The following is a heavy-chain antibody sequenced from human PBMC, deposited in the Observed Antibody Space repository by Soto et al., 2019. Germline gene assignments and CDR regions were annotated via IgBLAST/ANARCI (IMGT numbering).Heavy chain of an antibody. CDR3: ARDNQLVFDY. CDR2: IYYSGST. V-gene: IGHV4-61*08. J-gene: IGHJ4*02. Sequence: SETLSLTCTVSGVSISSGDYYWSWIRQPPGKGLEWIGYIYYSGSTNYNPSLKSRVTISVDTSKNQFSLKLSSVTAADTAVYYCARDNQLVFDYWGQGTLVTVSS. CDR1: GVSISSGDYY. D-gene: IGHD6-13*01.